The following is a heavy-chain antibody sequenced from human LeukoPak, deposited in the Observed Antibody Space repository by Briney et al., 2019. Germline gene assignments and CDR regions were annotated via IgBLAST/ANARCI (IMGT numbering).Heavy chain of an antibody. D-gene: IGHD6-13*01. CDR2: IYTSGST. J-gene: IGHJ4*02. Sequence: SETLSLTCTVSGGSISSYYWSWIRQSPGKGLEWIGRIYTSGSTNYNPSLKSRVTMSVDTSKNQFSLKLSSVTAADTAVYYCARDTKIAAAGSSVFTFDYCGQGTLVTVSS. V-gene: IGHV4-4*07. CDR3: ARDTKIAAAGSSVFTFDY. CDR1: GGSISSYY.